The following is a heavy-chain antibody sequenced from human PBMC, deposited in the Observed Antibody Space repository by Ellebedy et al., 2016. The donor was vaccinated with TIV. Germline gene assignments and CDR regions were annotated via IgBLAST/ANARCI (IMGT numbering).Heavy chain of an antibody. Sequence: GGSLRLXXAASGFTFTTYAMTWVRQAPGKGLEWVSTISGSGDRTYYADSVRGRFTISRDNSRNTLYLQMTSLRAEDTAVYYRVRDFDFWGQGTLVTVSS. CDR2: ISGSGDRT. J-gene: IGHJ4*02. V-gene: IGHV3-23*01. CDR3: VRDFDF. CDR1: GFTFTTYA.